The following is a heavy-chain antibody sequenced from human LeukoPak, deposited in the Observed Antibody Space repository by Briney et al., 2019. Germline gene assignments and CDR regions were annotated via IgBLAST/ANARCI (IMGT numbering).Heavy chain of an antibody. J-gene: IGHJ3*02. Sequence: SETLSLTCAVSGGSISTTDWWSWVRPPPGEGLGWIGQIYHGGSTNFNPSLKSRATISVDKSKNQFSLKLNSVTAADTAVYYCARDGAATVSGYTFDIWGQGTMVTVSS. V-gene: IGHV4-4*02. CDR1: GGSISTTDW. CDR3: ARDGAATVSGYTFDI. CDR2: IYHGGST. D-gene: IGHD6-19*01.